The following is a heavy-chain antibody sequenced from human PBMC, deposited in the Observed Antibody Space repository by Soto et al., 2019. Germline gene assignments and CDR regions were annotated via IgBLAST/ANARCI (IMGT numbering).Heavy chain of an antibody. V-gene: IGHV3-23*01. CDR3: SKEPYYDSYGYYDA. CDR2: FXGHGVST. J-gene: IGHJ5*02. Sequence: GSLRLSFTPSVLGFTFPFNTYAMSCGRQTLGKRLEGVSCFXGHGVSTDSADSVKGLSTISRDNSQTTLYLQMNRLRAENEAVYFCSKEPYYDSYGYYDAWGQGTLVTVSS. CDR1: VLGFTFPFNTYA. D-gene: IGHD3-22*01.